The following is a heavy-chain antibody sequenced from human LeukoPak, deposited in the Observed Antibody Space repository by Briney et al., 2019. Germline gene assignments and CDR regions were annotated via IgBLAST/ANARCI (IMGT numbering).Heavy chain of an antibody. CDR2: ISGSGGST. Sequence: GGSLRLSCAASGFTFSSYAMNWVRQAPGKGLEWVSAISGSGGSTYYADSVKGRFIISRDNSKNTLYLQMNSLRAEDTAVYYCAKDRGYAFDYWGQGTLVTVSS. CDR1: GFTFSSYA. J-gene: IGHJ4*02. CDR3: AKDRGYAFDY. D-gene: IGHD5-12*01. V-gene: IGHV3-23*01.